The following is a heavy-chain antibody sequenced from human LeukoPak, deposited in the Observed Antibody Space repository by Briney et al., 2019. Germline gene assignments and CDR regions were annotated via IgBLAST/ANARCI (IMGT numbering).Heavy chain of an antibody. CDR2: IIPIFGTA. Sequence: GASVKVSCKASGGTFSSYAVSWVRQALGQGLEWMGGIIPIFGTANYAQKFQGRVTITADESTSTAYMELSSLRSEDTAVYYCASLSGYPSVSYFDYWGQGTLVTVSS. D-gene: IGHD3-22*01. CDR3: ASLSGYPSVSYFDY. J-gene: IGHJ4*02. V-gene: IGHV1-69*01. CDR1: GGTFSSYA.